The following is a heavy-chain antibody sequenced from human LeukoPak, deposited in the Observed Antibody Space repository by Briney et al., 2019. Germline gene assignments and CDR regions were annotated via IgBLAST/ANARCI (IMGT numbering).Heavy chain of an antibody. CDR3: ATYRQVLLPFES. J-gene: IGHJ4*02. D-gene: IGHD2-8*02. CDR1: GFTFSSYW. V-gene: IGHV3-7*01. CDR2: IKQDGSDK. Sequence: GGSLRLSCAASGFTFSSYWMSWVRQAPGKGLEWVANIKQDGSDKFYVDSVKGRFTISRDNAKNSLSLQMDNLRAEDTAVYYCATYRQVLLPFESWGQGTLVTVSS.